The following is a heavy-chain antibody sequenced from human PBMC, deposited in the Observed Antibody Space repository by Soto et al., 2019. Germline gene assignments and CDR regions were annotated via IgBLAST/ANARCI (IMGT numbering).Heavy chain of an antibody. Sequence: PGWSLRLSCAASGFSFSSYAMHWVRQAPGKGLEYVSAISSNGGSTYYADSVKGRFTISRDNSKNTLYLQMSSLRAEDTAVYYCVKDGKLYSTSWDDAFDIWGQGTMVTVSS. D-gene: IGHD6-13*01. J-gene: IGHJ3*02. CDR3: VKDGKLYSTSWDDAFDI. CDR1: GFSFSSYA. CDR2: ISSNGGST. V-gene: IGHV3-64D*06.